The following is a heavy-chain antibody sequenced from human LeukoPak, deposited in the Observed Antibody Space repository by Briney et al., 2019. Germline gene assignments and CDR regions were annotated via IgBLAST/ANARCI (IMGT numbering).Heavy chain of an antibody. D-gene: IGHD3-10*01. V-gene: IGHV3-30-3*01. CDR2: ISYDGSNK. CDR3: ARDWNYYGSGSYPDY. Sequence: GGSLRLSCAASGFTFSSYAMHWVRQAPGKGLEWVAVISYDGSNKYYADSVKGRFTISRDNSKNTLYLQMNSLRAEDTAVYYCARDWNYYGSGSYPDYWGQGILVTVSS. J-gene: IGHJ4*02. CDR1: GFTFSSYA.